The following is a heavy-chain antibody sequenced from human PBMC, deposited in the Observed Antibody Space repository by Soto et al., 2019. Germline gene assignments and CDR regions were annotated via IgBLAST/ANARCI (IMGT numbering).Heavy chain of an antibody. CDR2: ISDSGNST. CDR3: ARDRYGDPLSGQDDFDY. J-gene: IGHJ4*02. V-gene: IGHV3-23*01. Sequence: PGGSLSLSCAASGFAFSSYAMSWVRQAPGKGLEWVSTISDSGNSTYSADSVKGRFTISRDNSKNTLYLQMNSLRAEDTAVYYCARDRYGDPLSGQDDFDYWGQGTLVTVSS. D-gene: IGHD4-17*01. CDR1: GFAFSSYA.